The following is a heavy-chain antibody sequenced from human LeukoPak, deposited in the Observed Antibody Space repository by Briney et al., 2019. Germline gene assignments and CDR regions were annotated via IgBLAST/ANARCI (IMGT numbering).Heavy chain of an antibody. CDR2: INAGNGNT. CDR1: GYTFTTYA. CDR3: ASPKNLQTDPTHFSHDAFDI. D-gene: IGHD2-21*02. V-gene: IGHV1-3*01. Sequence: ASVKVSCKASGYTFTTYAMHWVRQAPGQRLEWMGWINAGNGNTKYSQKFQGRVTITADKSTSTAYMELSSLRSEDTAVYYCASPKNLQTDPTHFSHDAFDIWGQGTMVTVSS. J-gene: IGHJ3*02.